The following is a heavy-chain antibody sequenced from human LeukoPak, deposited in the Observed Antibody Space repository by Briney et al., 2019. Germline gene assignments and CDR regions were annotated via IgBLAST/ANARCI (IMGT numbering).Heavy chain of an antibody. CDR3: ARGTEKITAVAGT. V-gene: IGHV4-38-2*02. CDR1: GYSISSGYY. Sequence: KPSETLSLTCTVSGYSISSGYYWGWIRQPPGKGLEWIGSIYHSGSTYYNPSLKSRVTISVDTSKNQFSLKLSSVTAADTAVYYCARGTEKITAVAGTWGQGTLVTVSS. CDR2: IYHSGST. J-gene: IGHJ5*02. D-gene: IGHD6-19*01.